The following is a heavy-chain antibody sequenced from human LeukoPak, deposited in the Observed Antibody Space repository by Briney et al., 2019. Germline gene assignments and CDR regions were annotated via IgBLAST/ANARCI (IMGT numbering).Heavy chain of an antibody. V-gene: IGHV5-51*01. CDR3: ARQEYCSGGSCYTWFDP. Sequence: GESLKISCKGSGYSINNYWIGWVRQMPGKGLEWMGIIYPADSDIRYSPSFQGQVTTSADESISTAYLQWSSLKASDTAIYYCARQEYCSGGSCYTWFDPWGQGTLVIVSS. CDR2: IYPADSDI. D-gene: IGHD2-15*01. CDR1: GYSINNYW. J-gene: IGHJ5*02.